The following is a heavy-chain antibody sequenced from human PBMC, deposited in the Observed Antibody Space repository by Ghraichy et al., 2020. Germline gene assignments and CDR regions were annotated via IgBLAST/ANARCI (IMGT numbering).Heavy chain of an antibody. D-gene: IGHD3-10*01. CDR1: GFTFSNYW. J-gene: IGHJ4*02. V-gene: IGHV3-7*03. CDR3: ARGSSLWFGESLSDY. CDR2: INQDGGEK. Sequence: GGSLRLSCAASGFTFSNYWMSWVRQAPGKGLEWVANINQDGGEKYYVDSMKGRFTISRDNAKNSLYLQMNSLRVEDTAVYYCARGSSLWFGESLSDYWGQGTLVTVSS.